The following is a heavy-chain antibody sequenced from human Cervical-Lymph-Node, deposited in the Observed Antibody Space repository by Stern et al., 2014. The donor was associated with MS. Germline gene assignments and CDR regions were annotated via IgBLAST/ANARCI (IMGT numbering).Heavy chain of an antibody. J-gene: IGHJ3*01. Sequence: VQLVESGGGVVQPGRSLTLACAASGFTFRHYALHWVRQAPGKGLQWLAAMSSDGATKYYADSVKGRFTISRDNSKDTLFLQMSSLRAEDTAVYYCARVFYDSSGYYYLAFDVWGQGTLVTVSS. CDR2: MSSDGATK. CDR1: GFTFRHYA. CDR3: ARVFYDSSGYYYLAFDV. V-gene: IGHV3-30-3*01. D-gene: IGHD3-22*01.